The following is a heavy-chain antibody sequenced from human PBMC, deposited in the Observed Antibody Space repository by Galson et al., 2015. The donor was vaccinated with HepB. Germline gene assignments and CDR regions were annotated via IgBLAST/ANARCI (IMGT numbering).Heavy chain of an antibody. V-gene: IGHV1-69*13. Sequence: SVKVSCKASGGTFSSYAISWVRQAPGQGLEWMGGIIPIFGTANYAQKFQGRVTITADESTSTAYMELSSLRSEDTAVYYCARSPPVVPAASYYYYYYMDVWGKGTTVTVSS. CDR1: GGTFSSYA. J-gene: IGHJ6*03. CDR2: IIPIFGTA. CDR3: ARSPPVVPAASYYYYYYMDV. D-gene: IGHD2-2*01.